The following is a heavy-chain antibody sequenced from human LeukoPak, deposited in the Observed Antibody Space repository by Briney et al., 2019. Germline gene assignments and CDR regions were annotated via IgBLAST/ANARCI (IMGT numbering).Heavy chain of an antibody. Sequence: GGSLRLSCAASGFTFSSYEMNWVRQAPGKGLEWVSYISSSGSTIYYADSVKGRFTISRDNAKNSLYLQMNSLRAEDTAVYYCARDGYCSSTSCLDYWGQGTLVTVSS. V-gene: IGHV3-48*03. CDR2: ISSSGSTI. CDR3: ARDGYCSSTSCLDY. CDR1: GFTFSSYE. D-gene: IGHD2-2*03. J-gene: IGHJ4*02.